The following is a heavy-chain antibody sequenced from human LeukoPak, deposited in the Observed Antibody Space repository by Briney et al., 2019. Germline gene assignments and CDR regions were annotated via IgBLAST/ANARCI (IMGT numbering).Heavy chain of an antibody. CDR2: IYSGGRT. D-gene: IGHD6-13*01. CDR3: ATRPGGSTWYGVFDY. CDR1: GTSISSHY. Sequence: PSETLSLTCTFSGTSISSHYWSWVRQPPGKGMEWIGYIYSGGRTNYNPALKSRVTMSVDTSKNQFSLTLTSVTAADAALYFCATRPGGSTWYGVFDYWSPGTLVTVS. J-gene: IGHJ4*02. V-gene: IGHV4-59*11.